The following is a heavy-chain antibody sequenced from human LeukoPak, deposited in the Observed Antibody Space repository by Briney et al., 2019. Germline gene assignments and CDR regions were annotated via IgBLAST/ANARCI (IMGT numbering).Heavy chain of an antibody. D-gene: IGHD3-3*01. Sequence: GGSLRLSCAASGFTFSSYSMNWVRQAPGKGLEWVSSISSSSSYIYYADSVKGRFTISRDNAKNSLYLQMNSLRAEDTAVYYCARYFWSGYSRWFDPWGQGTLVTVSS. J-gene: IGHJ5*02. CDR1: GFTFSSYS. CDR3: ARYFWSGYSRWFDP. CDR2: ISSSSSYI. V-gene: IGHV3-21*01.